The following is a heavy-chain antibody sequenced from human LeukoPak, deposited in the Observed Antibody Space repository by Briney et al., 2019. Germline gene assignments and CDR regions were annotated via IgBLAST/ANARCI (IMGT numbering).Heavy chain of an antibody. CDR1: GGSINRGTFF. CDR2: ISNSGST. J-gene: IGHJ4*02. V-gene: IGHV4-61*01. Sequence: SETLSLTCAVSGGSINRGTFFWTWIRKPPGKGLEWIGYISNSGSTNYHPSLKSRVTISSDTAKTQFPLKLTSVTAADTAVYYCARSPSGYRFDSWGQGTLVTVS. D-gene: IGHD3-22*01. CDR3: ARSPSGYRFDS.